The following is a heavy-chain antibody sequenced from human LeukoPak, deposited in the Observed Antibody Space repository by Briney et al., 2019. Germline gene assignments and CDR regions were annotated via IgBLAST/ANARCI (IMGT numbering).Heavy chain of an antibody. Sequence: SETLSLTCAVYVGSFSGYYWTWIRQPPGKGLEWIGEINHSGSTNYNPSFKSRVTISVDTSKNQFSLTLSSVTAAETAVYYCARGREGKNAFDIWGQGTRVTVSS. J-gene: IGHJ3*02. V-gene: IGHV4-34*01. CDR3: ARGREGKNAFDI. CDR1: VGSFSGYY. CDR2: INHSGST.